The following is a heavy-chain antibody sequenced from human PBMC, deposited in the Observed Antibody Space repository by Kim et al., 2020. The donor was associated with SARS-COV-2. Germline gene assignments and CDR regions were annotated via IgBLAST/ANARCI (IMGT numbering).Heavy chain of an antibody. CDR1: GFTFDDYA. J-gene: IGHJ4*02. V-gene: IGHV3-9*01. CDR2: ISWNSGSI. D-gene: IGHD6-19*01. CDR3: AKDIGYSSGCPDY. Sequence: GGSLRLSCAASGFTFDDYAMHWVRQAPGKGLEWVSGISWNSGSIGYVDSVKGRFTISRDNAKNSLYLQMNSLRAEDTALYYCAKDIGYSSGCPDYWGQGTLVTVSS.